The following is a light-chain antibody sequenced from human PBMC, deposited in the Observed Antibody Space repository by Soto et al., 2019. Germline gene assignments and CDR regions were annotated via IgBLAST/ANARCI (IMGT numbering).Light chain of an antibody. V-gene: IGKV3-11*01. CDR1: QSVSFY. J-gene: IGKJ5*01. CDR3: QQRSNWPPEIT. Sequence: EIVLTQSPATLSFFPGERATLSCRASQSVSFYLDWYQQKPGQAPRLLIYDTSNRATGIPARFSGSGSGTGFTLTISSLEPEDFAVYYCQQRSNWPPEITFGQGTRLEI. CDR2: DTS.